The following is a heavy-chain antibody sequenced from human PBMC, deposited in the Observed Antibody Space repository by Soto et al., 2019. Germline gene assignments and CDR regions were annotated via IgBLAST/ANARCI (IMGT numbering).Heavy chain of an antibody. D-gene: IGHD6-19*01. Sequence: QLQLEESGPGLVRPSETLSLTCTVSGGSISSGSYYWGWIRQPPGKGLQWIGSIYYSGSTYYNPSLKSRVTISVDTSKNQFSLKLRSVTAADTAVYYCARPAVGGTSDGFDVWGQGTMVIVFS. J-gene: IGHJ3*01. V-gene: IGHV4-39*01. CDR1: GGSISSGSYY. CDR2: IYYSGST. CDR3: ARPAVGGTSDGFDV.